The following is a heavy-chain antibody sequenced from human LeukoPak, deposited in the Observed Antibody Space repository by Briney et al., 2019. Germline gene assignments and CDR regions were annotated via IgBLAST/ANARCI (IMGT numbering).Heavy chain of an antibody. Sequence: SVKVSCKASGGTFSSYAISWVRQAPGQGLEWMGRIIPIFGTANYAQKFQGRVTITTDESTSTAYMELSSLRCEDTAVYYCGKDRASTAMASFDYWGQGTLVSVSS. CDR1: GGTFSSYA. J-gene: IGHJ4*02. CDR3: GKDRASTAMASFDY. CDR2: IIPIFGTA. D-gene: IGHD5-18*01. V-gene: IGHV1-69*05.